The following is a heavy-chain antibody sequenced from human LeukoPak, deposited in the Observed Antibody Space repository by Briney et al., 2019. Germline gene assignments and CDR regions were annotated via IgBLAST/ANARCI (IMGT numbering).Heavy chain of an antibody. CDR1: GGSFHNHA. Sequence: SVKVSCKASGGSFHNHAISWVRQAPGQGLEWMGGIIPLFPISKYAQKFQGRVTMTRDTSTSTVYMELSSLRSEDTAVYYCARAYQLLSEYFDYWGQGTLVTVSS. CDR2: IIPLFPIS. CDR3: ARAYQLLSEYFDY. J-gene: IGHJ4*02. V-gene: IGHV1-69*10. D-gene: IGHD2-2*01.